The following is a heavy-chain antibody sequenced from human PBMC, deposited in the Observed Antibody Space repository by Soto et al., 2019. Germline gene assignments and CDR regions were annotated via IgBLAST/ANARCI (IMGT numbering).Heavy chain of an antibody. Sequence: EVYLLESGGGLVQPGESLRLSCGASGFTFSDYAIRWVRQAPGKGLEWVSAMSASGRLKYYSDSVRGRFTISRDNSRSTISVQMSSLRADDTAIYYCAREVAGPLARDVTLGQFDSWGPGSMVSVSS. CDR1: GFTFSDYA. CDR3: AREVAGPLARDVTLGQFDS. J-gene: IGHJ4*02. CDR2: MSASGRLK. V-gene: IGHV3-23*01. D-gene: IGHD2-21*02.